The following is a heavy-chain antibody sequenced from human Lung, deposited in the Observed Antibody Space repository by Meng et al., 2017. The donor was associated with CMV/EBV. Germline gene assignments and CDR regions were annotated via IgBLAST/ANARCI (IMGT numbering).Heavy chain of an antibody. Sequence: SCAASGFTFSSYAMSWVRQAPGKGLEWVSAISGSGGSTYYADSVKGRFTISRDNSKNTLYLQMNSLRAEDTAVYYCAKAGCSSTSCYGWYFDLGXRGTXV. CDR1: GFTFSSYA. CDR2: ISGSGGST. CDR3: AKAGCSSTSCYGWYFDL. D-gene: IGHD2-2*01. J-gene: IGHJ2*01. V-gene: IGHV3-23*01.